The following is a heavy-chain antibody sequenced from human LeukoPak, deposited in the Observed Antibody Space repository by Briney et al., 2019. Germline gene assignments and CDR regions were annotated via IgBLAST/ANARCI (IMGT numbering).Heavy chain of an antibody. CDR1: GFTFSSYA. Sequence: GGSLRLSCAASGFTFSSYAMSWVRQAPGKGLEWVSAISGSGGRTYYADSVKGRFTISRDNSKNTLYLQMNSLRAEDTAVYYCARDPRVGATLYFDYWGQGTLVTVSS. J-gene: IGHJ4*02. V-gene: IGHV3-23*01. CDR3: ARDPRVGATLYFDY. D-gene: IGHD1-26*01. CDR2: ISGSGGRT.